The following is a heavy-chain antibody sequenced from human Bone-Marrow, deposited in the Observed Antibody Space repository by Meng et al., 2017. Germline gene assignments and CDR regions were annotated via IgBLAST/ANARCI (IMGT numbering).Heavy chain of an antibody. CDR1: GYTFTSYG. D-gene: IGHD6-19*01. Sequence: QVQLVQSGAEVKKPGASVQVCCKASGYTFTSYGIIWVRQAPGQGLEYMGWISAYNGDTNYAQKLQGRVTMTTDTSTSTAYMELRSLRSDDTAVYYCARATGSGWLFDYWGQGTLVTVSS. V-gene: IGHV1-18*01. CDR2: ISAYNGDT. CDR3: ARATGSGWLFDY. J-gene: IGHJ4*02.